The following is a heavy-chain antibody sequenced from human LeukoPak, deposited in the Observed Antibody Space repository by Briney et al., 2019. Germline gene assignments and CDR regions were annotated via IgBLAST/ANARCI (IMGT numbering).Heavy chain of an antibody. CDR2: IRTKAYGGTT. CDR3: TRDRLTYYDFWSGYPEY. Sequence: GGSLRLSCTGSGFTLGDYALTWFRQAPGKGLEWVGLIRTKAYGGTTEYAASVKGRFTISRDDSKSIAYLQMNSLKTEDTAVNYCTRDRLTYYDFWSGYPEYWGQGTLVTVSS. CDR1: GFTLGDYA. J-gene: IGHJ4*02. D-gene: IGHD3-3*01. V-gene: IGHV3-49*03.